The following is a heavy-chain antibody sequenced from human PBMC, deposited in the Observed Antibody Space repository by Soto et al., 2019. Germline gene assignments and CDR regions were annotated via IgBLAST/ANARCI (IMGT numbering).Heavy chain of an antibody. CDR1: GGSISSYY. CDR2: IFYSGST. J-gene: IGHJ5*02. CDR3: ARTALGWFDP. D-gene: IGHD2-21*02. Sequence: SETLSITCGVSGGSISSYYWSWIRQPPGKGLEWIGYIFYSGSTNQSPSLKSRVTISVDTSKNQFSLKLRSVTAADTAVYYCARTALGWFDPWGQGTLVTVSS. V-gene: IGHV4-59*01.